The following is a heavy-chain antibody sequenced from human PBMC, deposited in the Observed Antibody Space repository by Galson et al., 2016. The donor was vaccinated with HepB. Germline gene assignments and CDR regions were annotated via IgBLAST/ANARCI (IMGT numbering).Heavy chain of an antibody. CDR1: GGSFSDYY. J-gene: IGHJ4*02. D-gene: IGHD3-3*01. Sequence: SETLSLTCAVYGGSFSDYYWSWIRQSPGKGLEWIGEINHSGSTNYNPSLKSRVTISVDTSKTQLSLRLSSVTAADTAVYYCALYDFWGGWYFDYWGQGTLLTVSS. CDR3: ALYDFWGGWYFDY. V-gene: IGHV4-34*01. CDR2: INHSGST.